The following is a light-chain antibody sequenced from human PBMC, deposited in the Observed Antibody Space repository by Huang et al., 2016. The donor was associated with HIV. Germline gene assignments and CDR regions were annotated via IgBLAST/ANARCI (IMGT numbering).Light chain of an antibody. CDR2: KLS. CDR3: MQASHGAAT. CDR1: QSLVYGDGNIY. J-gene: IGKJ1*01. V-gene: IGKV2-30*01. Sequence: DVLLTQSPLSLPVTLGQPAFITCKSNQSLVYGDGNIYLNWFHQRPGHSPRRLIYKLSNRDSGVPDRFSAGGSGTDFTLWVSEVEAEDVGDYYCMQASHGAATFGQGTRVDI.